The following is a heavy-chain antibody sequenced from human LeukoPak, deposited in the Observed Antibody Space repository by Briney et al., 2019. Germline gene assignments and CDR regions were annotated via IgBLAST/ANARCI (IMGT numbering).Heavy chain of an antibody. V-gene: IGHV3-21*01. CDR3: ASNDYRDEGIDS. CDR1: GFAFSRYS. D-gene: IGHD4-17*01. J-gene: IGHJ4*02. Sequence: NPGGSLRLSCAASGFAFSRYSMNWVRQAPGKGLEWVSSISYSGPHMFYADSVRGRFTTSRDNAENSLFLQMNSLRAEDTAVYFCASNDYRDEGIDSWGQGTLSPSPQ. CDR2: ISYSGPHM.